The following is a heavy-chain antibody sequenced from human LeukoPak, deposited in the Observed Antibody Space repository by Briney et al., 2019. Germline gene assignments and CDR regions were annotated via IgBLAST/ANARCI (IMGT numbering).Heavy chain of an antibody. Sequence: ASVKVSCKASGYTFTSYGISWVRQAPGQGLEWMGWISAYNGNTNYAQNLQDRVTMTTDTSTSTAYMELRSLSSDDTAVYYCARGRALLWFGELRPFDCWGQGTLVTVSS. J-gene: IGHJ4*02. CDR2: ISAYNGNT. V-gene: IGHV1-18*01. CDR3: ARGRALLWFGELRPFDC. CDR1: GYTFTSYG. D-gene: IGHD3-10*01.